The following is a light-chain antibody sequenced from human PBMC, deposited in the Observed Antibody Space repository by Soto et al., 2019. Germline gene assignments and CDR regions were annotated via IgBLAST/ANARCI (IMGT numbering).Light chain of an antibody. J-gene: IGLJ3*02. CDR1: SSNIARRS. CDR2: SSD. V-gene: IGLV1-44*01. CDR3: STWDDSLNGWV. Sequence: QSVLTQPPSASATPGQRVTISCSGSSSNIARRSVYWYQQLPGTTPKLLMYSSDLRPSGVPDRFSCSKSGTTASLAISGVQSEDEADYYCSTWDDSLNGWVFGGGTKLTVL.